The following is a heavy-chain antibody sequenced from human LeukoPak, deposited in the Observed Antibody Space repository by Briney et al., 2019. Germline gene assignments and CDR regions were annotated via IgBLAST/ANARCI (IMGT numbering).Heavy chain of an antibody. D-gene: IGHD3-22*01. Sequence: GSSVKVSCKASGGTFSSYAISWVRQAPGQGLEWMGRIIPILGIANYAQKFQGRVTITADKSTSTAYIELSSLRSEDTAVYYCARATYYYDSSGYLDAFDIWGQGTMVTVSS. CDR3: ARATYYYDSSGYLDAFDI. J-gene: IGHJ3*02. CDR1: GGTFSSYA. CDR2: IIPILGIA. V-gene: IGHV1-69*04.